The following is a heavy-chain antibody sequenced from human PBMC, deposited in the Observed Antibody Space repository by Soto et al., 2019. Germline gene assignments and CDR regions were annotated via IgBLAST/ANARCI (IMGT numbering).Heavy chain of an antibody. J-gene: IGHJ4*02. CDR3: AKVLKAVAGTYDY. D-gene: IGHD6-19*01. CDR2: ISGSGDYT. V-gene: IGHV3-23*01. CDR1: GFTFSIYA. Sequence: EVQLLESGGGLVQPGGSLRLSCAASGFTFSIYAMSWVRQAPGKGLEWVSAISGSGDYTYYADSVKGRFAISRDNPKNTLYLQMTSRRAEDTAVYYCAKVLKAVAGTYDYWGQGTLVTVSA.